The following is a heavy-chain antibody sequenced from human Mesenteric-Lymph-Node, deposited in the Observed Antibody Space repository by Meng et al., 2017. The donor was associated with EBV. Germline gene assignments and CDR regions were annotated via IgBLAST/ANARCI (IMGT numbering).Heavy chain of an antibody. V-gene: IGHV1-18*01. CDR1: GYTYIIFG. J-gene: IGHJ5*02. D-gene: IGHD6-13*01. CDR3: ARRQQLTNWFDP. CDR2: MSANNGNT. Sequence: QVQLVHSGPEAKKPGATVKVSCKASGYTYIIFGISWVRQAPGQGLEWLGWMSANNGNTIYAQKFQGRVIMTTDRSTSTAYMEVRSLTSDDTAVYYCARRQQLTNWFDPWGQGTLVTVSS.